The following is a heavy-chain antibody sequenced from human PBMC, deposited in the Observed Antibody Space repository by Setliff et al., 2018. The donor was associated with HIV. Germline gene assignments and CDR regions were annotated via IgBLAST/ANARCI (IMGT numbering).Heavy chain of an antibody. V-gene: IGHV4-39*01. Sequence: SETLSLTCSVTGAPTSRDNYFWGWIRQPPGKGLEWLANIHSPGTVYYKPSLERRLTISVDTSKNQFSLSLSSVTATDTALYFCAAAEGQGPWYFFDNWGQGTQVTVSS. CDR3: AAAEGQGPWYFFDN. D-gene: IGHD6-13*01. CDR1: GAPTSRDNYF. CDR2: IHSPGTV. J-gene: IGHJ4*02.